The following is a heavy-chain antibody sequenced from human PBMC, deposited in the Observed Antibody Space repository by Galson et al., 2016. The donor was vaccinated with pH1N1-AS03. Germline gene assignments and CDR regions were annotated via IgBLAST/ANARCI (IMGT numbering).Heavy chain of an antibody. J-gene: IGHJ6*02. CDR2: ISSSSTTI. CDR3: ARDGIGYCGRDCTYRYGMDV. Sequence: SLRLSCAASGFTFSDYSTNWVRQSPGKGLEWVSYISSSSTTIYYADSVKGRFTISRDNAKNSLYLQMNSLRADDTAVYYCARDGIGYCGRDCTYRYGMDVWGQGTMVTVSS. D-gene: IGHD2-21*02. CDR1: GFTFSDYS. V-gene: IGHV3-48*01.